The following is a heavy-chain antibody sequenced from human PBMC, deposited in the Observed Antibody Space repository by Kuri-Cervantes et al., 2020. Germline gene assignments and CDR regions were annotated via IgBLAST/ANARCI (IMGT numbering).Heavy chain of an antibody. J-gene: IGHJ4*02. CDR2: ISYDGSNK. CDR1: GFTFSSYG. Sequence: GGSLRLSCAASGFTFSSYGMHWVRQAPGKGLEWMAVISYDGSNKYYADSVKGRFTISRDNSKNTLYLQMNSLRAEDTAVYYCAKEGPYYYGSGELGHWGQGTLVTVSS. CDR3: AKEGPYYYGSGELGH. D-gene: IGHD3-10*01. V-gene: IGHV3-30*18.